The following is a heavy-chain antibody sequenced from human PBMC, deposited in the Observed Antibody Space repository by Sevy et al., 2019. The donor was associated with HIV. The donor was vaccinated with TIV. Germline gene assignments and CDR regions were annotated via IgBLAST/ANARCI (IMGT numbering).Heavy chain of an antibody. CDR2: ISDYNGYT. Sequence: ASVKVSCKASGYTFSSYGISWVRQAPGQGLEWMGWISDYNGYTNYAHKFQGRVTMSTETSTRTAYMELRSLRSEDTAVYFCAGEGYYYRSGTYRPPNYYGMDVWGQGTAVTVSS. CDR1: GYTFSSYG. V-gene: IGHV1-18*01. D-gene: IGHD3-10*01. J-gene: IGHJ6*02. CDR3: AGEGYYYRSGTYRPPNYYGMDV.